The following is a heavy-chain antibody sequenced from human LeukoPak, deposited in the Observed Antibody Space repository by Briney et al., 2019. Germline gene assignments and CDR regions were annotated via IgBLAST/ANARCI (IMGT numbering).Heavy chain of an antibody. D-gene: IGHD3-9*01. CDR1: GGSFSGYY. CDR3: ARGRYDILTGYYIDY. CDR2: INHSGST. V-gene: IGHV4-34*01. J-gene: IGHJ4*02. Sequence: PSETLSLTCAVYGGSFSGYYWCWIRQPPGKGLEWIGEINHSGSTNYNPSLKSRVTISVDTSKNQFSLKLSSVTAADTAVYYCARGRYDILTGYYIDYWGQGTLVTVSS.